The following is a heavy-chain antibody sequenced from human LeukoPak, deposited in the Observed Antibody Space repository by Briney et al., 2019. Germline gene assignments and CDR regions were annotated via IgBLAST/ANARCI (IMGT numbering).Heavy chain of an antibody. CDR2: ISAYNGNT. CDR3: ARDPGGIAAAGFDY. D-gene: IGHD6-13*01. J-gene: IGHJ4*02. Sequence: ASVKVSCKASGYTFTSYGISWVRQAPGQGLEWMEWISAYNGNTNYAQKLQGRVTMTTDTSTSTAYMELRSLRSDDTAVYYCARDPGGIAAAGFDYWGQGTLVTVSS. V-gene: IGHV1-18*01. CDR1: GYTFTSYG.